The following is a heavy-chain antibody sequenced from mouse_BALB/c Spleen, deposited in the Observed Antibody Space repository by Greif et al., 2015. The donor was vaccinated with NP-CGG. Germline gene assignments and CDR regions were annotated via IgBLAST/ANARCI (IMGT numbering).Heavy chain of an antibody. D-gene: IGHD2-4*01. Sequence: VQLQQSGAELVRPGASVKLSCTASGFNIKDTYMHWVKQRPEQGLEWIGRIDPANGNTKDDPKFQGKATITADTSSNTAYLQLSSLTSEDTAVYYCATYHYGWYFDVWGAGTTVTVSS. V-gene: IGHV14-3*02. CDR3: ATYHYGWYFDV. CDR1: GFNIKDTY. CDR2: IDPANGNT. J-gene: IGHJ1*01.